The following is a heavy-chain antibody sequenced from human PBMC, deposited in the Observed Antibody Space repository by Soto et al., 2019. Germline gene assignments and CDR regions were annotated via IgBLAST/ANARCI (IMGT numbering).Heavy chain of an antibody. CDR3: TRENAAAASPTLDY. D-gene: IGHD6-13*01. J-gene: IGHJ4*01. Sequence: QVQLVQSGAEVKKPGSSVKVSCEASGGTFSSYPINWVRQAPGQGLEWMGGISVSNGYTNYAQNLQGRVTMTADTSTNVAYMELRSLRSDDTAVYYCTRENAAAASPTLDYWGHGTLVTVSS. V-gene: IGHV1-18*01. CDR2: ISVSNGYT. CDR1: GGTFSSYP.